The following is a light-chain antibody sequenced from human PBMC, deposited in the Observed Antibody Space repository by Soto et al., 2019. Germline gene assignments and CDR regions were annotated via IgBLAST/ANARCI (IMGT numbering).Light chain of an antibody. CDR2: AAS. J-gene: IGKJ4*01. CDR3: QQYNSYPLT. CDR1: QDISND. V-gene: IGKV1-16*02. Sequence: DIQMTQSPSSLSASVGDSVTITCRASQDISNDLVWLQQRPGKAPKSLMYAASTLQSGVPSKFSGRGSGTDFTLTITNLQPEDSATYYCQQYNSYPLTFGGGTKVEI.